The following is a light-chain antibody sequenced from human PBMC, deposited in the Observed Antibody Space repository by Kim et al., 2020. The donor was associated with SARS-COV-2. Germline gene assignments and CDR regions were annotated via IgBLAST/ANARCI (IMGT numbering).Light chain of an antibody. CDR1: QSISTW. J-gene: IGKJ5*01. Sequence: SASVGDRVTMTCRASQSISTWLAWYQQKPGEAPNLLIYTASILQNGVPSRFSGSGSGTDFTLTISSLQPEDSAIYYCQQSNSFPITFGQGTRLEIK. CDR3: QQSNSFPIT. CDR2: TAS. V-gene: IGKV1D-12*01.